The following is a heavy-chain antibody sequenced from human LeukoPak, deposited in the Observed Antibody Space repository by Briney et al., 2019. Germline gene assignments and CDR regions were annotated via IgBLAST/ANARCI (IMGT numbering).Heavy chain of an antibody. CDR3: AKSSGRNYDSSCFDY. D-gene: IGHD3-22*01. Sequence: GGSLRLSCAASGFTVSSNYMSWVRQAPGKGLEWVSAISGSGGSTYYADSVKGRFTISRDNSKNTLYLQMNSLRAEDTAVYYCAKSSGRNYDSSCFDYWGQGTLVTVSS. CDR1: GFTVSSNY. CDR2: ISGSGGST. J-gene: IGHJ4*02. V-gene: IGHV3-23*01.